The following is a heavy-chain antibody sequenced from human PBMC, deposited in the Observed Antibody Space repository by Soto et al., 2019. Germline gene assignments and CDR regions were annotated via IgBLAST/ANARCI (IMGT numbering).Heavy chain of an antibody. J-gene: IGHJ4*02. CDR3: GRGRSGQLVVFY. V-gene: IGHV1-2*02. Sequence: AASVKVSCKASGYTFTGHYIHWVRQAPEQGPEWMGEIGPESGATRYAQKFQGRVTMTRDTSITTVYMELKNLSPDDTAVYYCGRGRSGQLVVFYWGQGTPVTVSS. CDR2: IGPESGAT. D-gene: IGHD1-26*01. CDR1: GYTFTGHY.